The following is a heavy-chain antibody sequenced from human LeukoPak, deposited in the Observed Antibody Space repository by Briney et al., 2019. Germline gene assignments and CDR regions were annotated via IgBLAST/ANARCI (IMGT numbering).Heavy chain of an antibody. CDR3: AREGPIPLKPLWFGELLLDY. Sequence: GGSLRLSCAASGFTFSSYSMNWVRQAPGKGLEWVSYISSSSSTIYYADSVKGRFTISRDNAKNSLYLQMNSLRAEDTAVYYCAREGPIPLKPLWFGELLLDYWGQGTLVTVSS. D-gene: IGHD3-10*01. V-gene: IGHV3-48*01. J-gene: IGHJ4*02. CDR1: GFTFSSYS. CDR2: ISSSSSTI.